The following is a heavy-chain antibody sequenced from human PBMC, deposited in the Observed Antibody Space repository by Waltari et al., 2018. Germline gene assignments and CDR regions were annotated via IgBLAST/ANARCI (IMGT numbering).Heavy chain of an antibody. CDR3: ARRRQLAFFDY. CDR2: IYYSGST. D-gene: IGHD6-13*01. CDR1: GGSISSSSYY. J-gene: IGHJ4*02. V-gene: IGHV4-39*01. Sequence: QLQLQESGPGLVKPSETLSLTCTVSGGSISSSSYYWGWIRQPPGKGLEWIGSIYYSGSTYYNPSLKSRVTISVDTSKNQFSLKLSSVTAADTAVYYCARRRQLAFFDYWGQGTLVTVSS.